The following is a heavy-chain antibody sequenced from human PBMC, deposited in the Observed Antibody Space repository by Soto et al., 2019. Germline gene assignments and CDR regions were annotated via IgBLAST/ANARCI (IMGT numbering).Heavy chain of an antibody. V-gene: IGHV5-51*01. CDR2: IYPGDPDT. CDR1: GYRFISYW. J-gene: IGHJ4*02. CDR3: ARRGAAAPFDF. D-gene: IGHD6-13*01. Sequence: GESLKISCKASGYRFISYWIAWVRQMPGKGLEWMGIIYPGDPDTRYSPSFQGQVTMSADKSISTVYLHWSSLKASDTAIYYCARRGAAAPFDFWGQGTMVTVSS.